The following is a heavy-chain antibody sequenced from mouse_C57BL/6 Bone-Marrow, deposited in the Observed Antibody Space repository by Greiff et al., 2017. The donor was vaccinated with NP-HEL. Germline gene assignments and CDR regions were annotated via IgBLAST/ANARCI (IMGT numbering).Heavy chain of an antibody. CDR2: IHPNSGST. V-gene: IGHV1-64*01. Sequence: QVQLKQPGAELVKPGASVKLSCKASGYTFTSYWMHWVKQRPGQGLEWIGMIHPNSGSTNYNEKFKSKATLTVDKSSSTAYMQLSSLTSEDSAVYYCADGYPYWYFDVWGTGTTVTVSS. D-gene: IGHD2-3*01. CDR1: GYTFTSYW. J-gene: IGHJ1*03. CDR3: ADGYPYWYFDV.